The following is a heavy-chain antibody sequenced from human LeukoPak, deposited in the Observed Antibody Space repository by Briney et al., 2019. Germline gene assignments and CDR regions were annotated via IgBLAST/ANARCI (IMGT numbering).Heavy chain of an antibody. D-gene: IGHD3-22*01. CDR3: ARLLDNDISGDPDTFDV. V-gene: IGHV4-59*11. J-gene: IGHJ3*01. Sequence: SETLCLTCTVSGGSLSGLYWSRIRQHPGERLEWSGYVSYTGRAKYKPSVQSRVTISIDTSKRQFSLKLTTVTSEDTAVYSCARLLDNDISGDPDTFDVWGQGTTVIVSS. CDR2: VSYTGRA. CDR1: GGSLSGLY.